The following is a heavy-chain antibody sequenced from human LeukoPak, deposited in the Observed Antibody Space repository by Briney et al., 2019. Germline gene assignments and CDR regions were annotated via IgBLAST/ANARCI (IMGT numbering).Heavy chain of an antibody. V-gene: IGHV3-23*01. J-gene: IGHJ4*02. CDR2: ISGCGGST. CDR1: GFTFSSYA. CDR3: ARDYVWAQHPLDY. Sequence: GGSLRLSCAASGFTFSSYAMSWVRQAPGKGLEWVSAISGCGGSTYYEDSGKGRFTISRDNSKNTLYLQMNSVRAEDTAVYYCARDYVWAQHPLDYWGQGTLVTVSS. D-gene: IGHD3-16*01.